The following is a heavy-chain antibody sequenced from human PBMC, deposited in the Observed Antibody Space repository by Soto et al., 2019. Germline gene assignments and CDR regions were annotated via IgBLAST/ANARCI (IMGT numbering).Heavy chain of an antibody. CDR3: ATNYMDV. V-gene: IGHV3-7*01. J-gene: IGHJ6*03. Sequence: GGSLRLSCAASGCTFSSYWMSWVRQAPGKGLEWVANIKQDGSEKYYVDSVKGRFTISRDNAKNSLYLQMNSLRAEDTAVYYCATNYMDVWGKGTTVTVSS. CDR1: GCTFSSYW. CDR2: IKQDGSEK.